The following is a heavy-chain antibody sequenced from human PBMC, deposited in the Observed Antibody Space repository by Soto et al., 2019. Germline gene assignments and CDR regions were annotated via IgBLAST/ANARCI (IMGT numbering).Heavy chain of an antibody. V-gene: IGHV1-2*04. CDR1: GYTFTGYY. CDR3: ATSPSYRGAFEI. D-gene: IGHD4-4*01. J-gene: IGHJ3*02. Sequence: ASVKVSCKAAGYTFTGYYMHWVRQAPGQGLEWMGWIDPNSGGTNYAQKFQGWVTMTRDTSISTVYMELSRLRSDDTAVYYCATSPSYRGAFEIWVQGPMVTVSS. CDR2: IDPNSGGT.